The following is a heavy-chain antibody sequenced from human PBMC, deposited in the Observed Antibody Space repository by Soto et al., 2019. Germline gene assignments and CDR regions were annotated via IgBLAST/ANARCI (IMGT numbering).Heavy chain of an antibody. D-gene: IGHD6-19*01. CDR2: ISATGGST. Sequence: EVQLLDSGGGLVQPGGSLRLSCAASGFSFSDYAMNWVRQAPGKGLEWVSEISATGGSTFYADFVKGRLTISRDNSKNTLYLHLTSLRDEDTARYYCAKASSAWYDSKSYYFDDWGPGTLVTVSS. V-gene: IGHV3-23*01. J-gene: IGHJ4*02. CDR3: AKASSAWYDSKSYYFDD. CDR1: GFSFSDYA.